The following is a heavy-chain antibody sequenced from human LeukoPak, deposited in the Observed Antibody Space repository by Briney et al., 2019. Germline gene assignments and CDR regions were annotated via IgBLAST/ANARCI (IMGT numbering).Heavy chain of an antibody. CDR1: GYTFTAYY. Sequence: ASVKVSCKASGYTFTAYYMHWVRQAPGQGLEWMGWINPNSGGTSYAQKFQGRVSMTRDTSISTAYMELSRLISADTAVYYCARDLTKYYDFWSGYRSWFGYWGQGTLVTVSS. J-gene: IGHJ4*02. V-gene: IGHV1-2*02. CDR3: ARDLTKYYDFWSGYRSWFGY. D-gene: IGHD3-3*01. CDR2: INPNSGGT.